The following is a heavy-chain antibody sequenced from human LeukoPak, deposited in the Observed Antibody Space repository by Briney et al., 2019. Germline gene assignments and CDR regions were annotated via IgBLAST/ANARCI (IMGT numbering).Heavy chain of an antibody. J-gene: IGHJ4*02. Sequence: PSETLSLTCTVSGDSINNYYWSWIRQPPGKGLEWIGYVSYSGTPDYNPSLKSRVTISLDTSRNQFSLQLSSVTAADTAVYYCARSVFTTSSHPYFCDYWGQGTLVTVSS. CDR1: GDSINNYY. CDR3: ARSVFTTSSHPYFCDY. V-gene: IGHV4-59*08. D-gene: IGHD3-22*01. CDR2: VSYSGTP.